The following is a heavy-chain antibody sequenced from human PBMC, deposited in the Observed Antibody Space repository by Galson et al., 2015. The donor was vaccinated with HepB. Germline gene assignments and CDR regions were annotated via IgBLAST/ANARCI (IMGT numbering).Heavy chain of an antibody. J-gene: IGHJ4*02. Sequence: SVKVSCKASGYTFTSYAMNWVRQAPGQGLGWMGWINTNTGNPTYAQGFTGRFVFSLDTSVSTAYLQISSLKAEDTAVYYCARELPQMAAAGTQLAVAAYYFDYWGQGTLVTVSS. D-gene: IGHD6-13*01. CDR2: INTNTGNP. V-gene: IGHV7-4-1*02. CDR3: ARELPQMAAAGTQLAVAAYYFDY. CDR1: GYTFTSYA.